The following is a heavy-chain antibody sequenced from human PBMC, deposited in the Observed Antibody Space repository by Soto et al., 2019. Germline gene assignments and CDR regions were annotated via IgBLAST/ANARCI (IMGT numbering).Heavy chain of an antibody. D-gene: IGHD3-16*01. CDR1: GFTVSTKY. Sequence: EVQLVESGGGLVQPGGSLRLSCAASGFTVSTKYMSWVRQAPGKGLEWVSVIYSGGSTFYADSVRGRFTISRDNSKSTVNLQMTSLRAEDTALYYCARDPWAADYWGQGTLVTVSS. CDR2: IYSGGST. V-gene: IGHV3-66*01. CDR3: ARDPWAADY. J-gene: IGHJ4*02.